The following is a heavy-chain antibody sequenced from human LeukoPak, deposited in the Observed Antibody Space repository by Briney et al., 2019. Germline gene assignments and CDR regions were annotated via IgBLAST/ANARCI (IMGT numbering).Heavy chain of an antibody. CDR1: GFTVSSHY. V-gene: IGHV3-53*01. CDR2: IYSGGST. J-gene: IGHJ6*02. CDR3: ARDYGSGSPYGMDV. D-gene: IGHD3-10*01. Sequence: GSLRLSCAASGFTVSSHYMSWVRQAPGKGLEWVSVIYSGGSTYYADSVKGRFTISRDNSKNTLYLQMNSLRAEDTAVYYCARDYGSGSPYGMDVWGQGTTVTVSS.